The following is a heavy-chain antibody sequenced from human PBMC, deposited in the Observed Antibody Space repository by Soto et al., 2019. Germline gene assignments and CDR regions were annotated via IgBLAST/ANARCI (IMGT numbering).Heavy chain of an antibody. J-gene: IGHJ5*02. V-gene: IGHV4-34*01. D-gene: IGHD3-22*01. CDR3: ARRDDSSAYCFDP. Sequence: LSLTCAVYGGSFGVDYWSWVRQPPGKGLEWIGEINRSGSISYNPSLESRVTISVDTSKSQFSLSLYFVTAADTAVYYCARRDDSSAYCFDPWSQGTLVTVSS. CDR2: INRSGSI. CDR1: GGSFGVDY.